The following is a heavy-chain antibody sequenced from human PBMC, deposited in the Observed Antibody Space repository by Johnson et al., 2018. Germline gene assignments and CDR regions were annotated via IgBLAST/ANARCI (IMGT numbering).Heavy chain of an antibody. CDR3: ASTGGVAVAADAFDI. Sequence: VQLLESGGGLVKPGGSLRLSCAASGFTFSSYSMNWVRQAPGKGLEWVSSISSSSSYIYYADSVKGRFTISRDNAKNSLYLQMNSLSAEDTAVYYCASTGGVAVAADAFDIWGQGTMVTVSS. CDR2: ISSSSSYI. V-gene: IGHV3-21*01. D-gene: IGHD6-19*01. J-gene: IGHJ3*02. CDR1: GFTFSSYS.